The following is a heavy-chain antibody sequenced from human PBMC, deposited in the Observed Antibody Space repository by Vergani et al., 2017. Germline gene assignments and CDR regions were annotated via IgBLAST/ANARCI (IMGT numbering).Heavy chain of an antibody. D-gene: IGHD5-24*01. V-gene: IGHV4-31*03. J-gene: IGHJ4*02. CDR2: IYYSGTT. Sequence: QLQLQESGPGLVKPSETLSLTCTVSGGSISSSSYYWGWIRQPPGKGLEWIGYIYYSGTTYYNPSLKSRVTISVDTSKNQFSLKLSSVTAADTAVYYCATRDGYNCFDYWGQGTLVTVSS. CDR1: GGSISSSSYY. CDR3: ATRDGYNCFDY.